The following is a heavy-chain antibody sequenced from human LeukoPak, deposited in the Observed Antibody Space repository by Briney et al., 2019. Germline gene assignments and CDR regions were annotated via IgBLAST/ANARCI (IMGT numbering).Heavy chain of an antibody. Sequence: PWGSLRLSCAASGGTFSDYYMSWIRQAPGKGLEWVADISSSGSTIYYADSVTGRFTISSDNAKNSLYLQMNSLRADDTAVYYCARAIIVQGTSWNAFDIWGQGTMVTVSS. CDR3: ARAIIVQGTSWNAFDI. CDR1: GGTFSDYY. CDR2: ISSSGSTI. V-gene: IGHV3-11*01. J-gene: IGHJ3*02. D-gene: IGHD2-2*01.